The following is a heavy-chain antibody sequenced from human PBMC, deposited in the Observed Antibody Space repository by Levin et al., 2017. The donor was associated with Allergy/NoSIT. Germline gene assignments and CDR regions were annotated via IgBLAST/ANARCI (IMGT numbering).Heavy chain of an antibody. CDR1: GYAFSNYG. J-gene: IGHJ4*02. V-gene: IGHV1-18*01. D-gene: IGHD2-15*01. CDR2: ITIYSGKT. CDR3: AREVDESSRMNDY. Sequence: ASVKVSCKASGYAFSNYGISWVRQAPGQGLEWMGWITIYSGKTNYAQKFQGRVTMTRDTSTSTAYMELRSLRYDDTAVYYCAREVDESSRMNDYWGQGTLVTGSS.